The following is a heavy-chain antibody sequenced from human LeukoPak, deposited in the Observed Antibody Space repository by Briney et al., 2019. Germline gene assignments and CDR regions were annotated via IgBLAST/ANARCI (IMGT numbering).Heavy chain of an antibody. V-gene: IGHV1-69*05. D-gene: IGHD3-22*01. Sequence: SVKVSCKASGGTFSSYAISWVRQAPGQGLEWMGGIIPIFGTANYGQKFQGRVTITTDESASTAYMELSSLRSEDTAVYYCASMIVVAGYYYYYMDVWGKGTTVTVSS. CDR2: IIPIFGTA. J-gene: IGHJ6*03. CDR3: ASMIVVAGYYYYYMDV. CDR1: GGTFSSYA.